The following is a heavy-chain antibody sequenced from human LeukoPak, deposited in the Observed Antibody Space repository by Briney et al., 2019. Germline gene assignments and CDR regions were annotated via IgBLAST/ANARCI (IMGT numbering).Heavy chain of an antibody. J-gene: IGHJ4*02. CDR2: IYSGGST. V-gene: IGHV3-53*01. CDR1: GFTFSSYA. Sequence: GGSLRLSCAASGFTFSSYAMSWVRQAPGKGLEWVSVIYSGGSTYYADSVKGRFTISRDNSKNTLYLQMNSLRAEDTAVYYCARARAGAGTFFFDYWGQGTLVTVSS. D-gene: IGHD6-13*01. CDR3: ARARAGAGTFFFDY.